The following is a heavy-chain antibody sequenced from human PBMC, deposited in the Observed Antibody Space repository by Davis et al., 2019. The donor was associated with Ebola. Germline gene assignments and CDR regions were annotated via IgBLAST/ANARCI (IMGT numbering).Heavy chain of an antibody. J-gene: IGHJ6*04. CDR3: VRQSIVAPETLYYNYDVDV. CDR2: INHSGST. Sequence: MPSETLSLTCAVYGGSFSGYYWSWIRQPPGKGLEWIGEINHSGSTNYNPSLKSRVTISVDTSKSQFSLRLSSVSAADTAIYYCVRQSIVAPETLYYNYDVDVWGKGTTVAVSS. CDR1: GGSFSGYY. V-gene: IGHV4-34*01. D-gene: IGHD6-13*01.